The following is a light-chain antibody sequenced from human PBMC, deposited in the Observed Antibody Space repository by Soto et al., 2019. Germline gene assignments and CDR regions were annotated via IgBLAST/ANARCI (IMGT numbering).Light chain of an antibody. J-gene: IGLJ2*01. V-gene: IGLV3-21*02. CDR2: DDS. CDR3: QVWDTGSDHVV. CDR1: NIGSKS. Sequence: SYELTQPPSVSVAPGQTARITWGENNIGSKSVHWYQQKAGQAPVLVVHDDSDRPSGIPERFSGSNSGNTATLSISRVEVGDEADYYCQVWDTGSDHVVFGGGTQLTAL.